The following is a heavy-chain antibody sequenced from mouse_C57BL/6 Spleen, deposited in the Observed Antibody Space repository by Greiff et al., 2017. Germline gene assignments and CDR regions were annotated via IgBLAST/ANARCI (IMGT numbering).Heavy chain of an antibody. V-gene: IGHV1-55*01. CDR3: ARGHSNYKVCFAY. CDR1: GYTFTSYW. Sequence: VQLQQPGAELVKPGASVKMSCKASGYTFTSYWITWVKQRPGQGLEWIGDIYPGSGSTNYNEKFKSKATLTVDTSSSTAYMQLSSLTSEDSAVYYGARGHSNYKVCFAYWGQGTLVTVSA. J-gene: IGHJ3*01. CDR2: IYPGSGST. D-gene: IGHD2-5*01.